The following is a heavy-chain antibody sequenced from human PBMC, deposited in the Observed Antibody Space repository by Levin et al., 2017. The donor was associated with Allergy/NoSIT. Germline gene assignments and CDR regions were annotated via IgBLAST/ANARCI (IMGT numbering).Heavy chain of an antibody. J-gene: IGHJ4*02. Sequence: SGGSLRLSCVVSGFTFSNYAMSWVRQAPGKGLEWVSALSGSADNTYYADSVKGRFTISRDNSMNMLYLQMSSLRAEDTAVYYCAKDLRALLWMSNSDYWGQGTLVTVSS. CDR2: LSGSADNT. V-gene: IGHV3-23*01. CDR1: GFTFSNYA. CDR3: AKDLRALLWMSNSDY. D-gene: IGHD3-10*01.